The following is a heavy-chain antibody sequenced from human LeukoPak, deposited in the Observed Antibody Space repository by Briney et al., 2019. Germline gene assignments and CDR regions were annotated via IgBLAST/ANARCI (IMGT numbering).Heavy chain of an antibody. CDR1: GYTFTGYY. J-gene: IGHJ4*02. Sequence: GASVKVSCKASGYTFTGYYMHWVRQAPGQDLEWMGWLSPNSGDTKFAQRFQGRVTMTRDTSISTAYMELSSLRSDDTAVYYCARATDISSWYLAYWGQGNLVTVSS. CDR2: LSPNSGDT. CDR3: ARATDISSWYLAY. V-gene: IGHV1-2*02. D-gene: IGHD6-13*01.